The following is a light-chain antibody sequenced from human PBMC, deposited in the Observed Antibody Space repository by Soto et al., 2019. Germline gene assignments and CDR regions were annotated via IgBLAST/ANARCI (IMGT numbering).Light chain of an antibody. CDR2: AAS. CDR1: QTIGSH. J-gene: IGKJ5*01. Sequence: DIQMTQSPSSLSSSIGDIFTITCRAGQTIGSHLNWYQQKPGKAPKLLIFAASNLQSGVPSRFSGSGSGTDFTLTINSLQPEDFASYYCQQTYTGANFGQGTRL. V-gene: IGKV1-39*01. CDR3: QQTYTGAN.